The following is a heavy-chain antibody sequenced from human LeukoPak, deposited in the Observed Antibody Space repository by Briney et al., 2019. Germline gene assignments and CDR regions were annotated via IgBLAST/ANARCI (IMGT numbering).Heavy chain of an antibody. CDR1: RFTFSSYG. V-gene: IGHV3-30*18. CDR2: VSYDGRNK. CDR3: AKDQRDYGGEPSYNWFDH. Sequence: GRSLRLSCAASRFTFSSYGMHWVRQAPGKGLEWVAIVSYDGRNKYYADSVKGRFTISRDNSKNTLYLQMNSLGADDTAVYYCAKDQRDYGGEPSYNWFDHWGQGTLVTVSS. D-gene: IGHD4-23*01. J-gene: IGHJ5*02.